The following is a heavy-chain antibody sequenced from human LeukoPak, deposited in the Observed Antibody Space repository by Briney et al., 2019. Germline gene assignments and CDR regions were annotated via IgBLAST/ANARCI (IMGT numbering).Heavy chain of an antibody. CDR3: AKGTLYSSSWYDY. CDR1: GFTFDDYA. CDR2: ISWNSGSI. D-gene: IGHD6-13*01. V-gene: IGHV3-9*01. Sequence: GGSLRLSCAASGFTFDDYAMHWVRQAPGKGLEWVSGISWNSGSIGYADSVKGRFTISRDNAKNSLYLQMNSLRAEGTALYYCAKGTLYSSSWYDYWGQGTLVTVSS. J-gene: IGHJ4*02.